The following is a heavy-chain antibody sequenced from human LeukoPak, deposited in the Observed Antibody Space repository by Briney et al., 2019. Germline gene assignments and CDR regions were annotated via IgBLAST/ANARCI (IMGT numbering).Heavy chain of an antibody. Sequence: ASVKVSCKASGYTFTGYYMHWVRQAPGQGLEWMGWINPNSGGTNYAQKFQGRVTMTRDTFISTAYMELSRLRSDDTAVYYCARDYDFWSGYPKYYFDYWGQGTLVTVSS. J-gene: IGHJ4*02. CDR1: GYTFTGYY. V-gene: IGHV1-2*02. CDR2: INPNSGGT. D-gene: IGHD3-3*01. CDR3: ARDYDFWSGYPKYYFDY.